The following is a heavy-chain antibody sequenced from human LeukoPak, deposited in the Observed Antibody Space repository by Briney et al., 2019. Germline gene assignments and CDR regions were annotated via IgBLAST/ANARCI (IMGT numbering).Heavy chain of an antibody. CDR3: ARYAHSSGFLGEDYYMDV. CDR2: ISSSSSTI. D-gene: IGHD6-19*01. V-gene: IGHV3-48*01. Sequence: PGESLRLSCAASGFTFSSYSMNWVRQAPGKGLEWVSYISSSSSTIYYADSVKGRFTISRDNAKNSLYLQMNSLRAEDTAVYYCARYAHSSGFLGEDYYMDVWGKGTTVTVSS. CDR1: GFTFSSYS. J-gene: IGHJ6*03.